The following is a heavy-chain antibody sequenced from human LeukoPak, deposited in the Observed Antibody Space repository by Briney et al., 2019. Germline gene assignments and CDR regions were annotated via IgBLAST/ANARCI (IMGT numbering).Heavy chain of an antibody. CDR3: ARSGSRAMTTVGFDP. CDR2: IYDSGST. V-gene: IGHV4-59*08. D-gene: IGHD4-23*01. J-gene: IGHJ5*02. Sequence: SETLSLTCTVSGGSINNYYWSWMRQPPGKGLEWIGYIYDSGSTNYNPSLQSRVTISVDTSKNQFSLKLSSVTAADTAVYYCARSGSRAMTTVGFDPWGQGTLVTVSS. CDR1: GGSINNYY.